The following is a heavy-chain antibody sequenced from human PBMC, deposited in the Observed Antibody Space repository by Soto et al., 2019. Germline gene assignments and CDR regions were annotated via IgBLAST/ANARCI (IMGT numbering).Heavy chain of an antibody. CDR1: GFTFSSYA. Sequence: GGSLRLSCAASGFTFSSYAMSWVRQAPGKGLAWVSAISGSGGSTYYADSVKGRFTISRDNSKNTLYLQMNSLRAEDTAVYYCAKDRGYSGYDPDFDYWGQGTLVTVSS. V-gene: IGHV3-23*01. CDR3: AKDRGYSGYDPDFDY. CDR2: ISGSGGST. D-gene: IGHD5-12*01. J-gene: IGHJ4*02.